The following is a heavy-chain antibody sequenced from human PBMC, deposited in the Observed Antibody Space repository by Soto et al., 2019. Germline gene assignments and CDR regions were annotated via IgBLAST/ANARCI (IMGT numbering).Heavy chain of an antibody. CDR2: SYSSGST. D-gene: IGHD2-2*01. CDR3: ASDPREVPAGGYGMDV. V-gene: IGHV4-30-4*01. Sequence: QVQLQESGPGLVKPSQTLSLTCTVSGGSITSGDYYWTWIRQTPGKGLEWIGYSYSSGSTRYNPSLESRVTISVDTSKNQFSLQLSSVTAAVTAVYYCASDPREVPAGGYGMDVWGQGTTVTVSS. J-gene: IGHJ6*02. CDR1: GGSITSGDYY.